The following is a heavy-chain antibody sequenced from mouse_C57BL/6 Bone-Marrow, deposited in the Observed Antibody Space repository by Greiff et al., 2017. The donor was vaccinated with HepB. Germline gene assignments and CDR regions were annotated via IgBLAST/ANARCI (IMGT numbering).Heavy chain of an antibody. CDR3: ARSGDY. J-gene: IGHJ2*01. CDR2: IYPGDGDT. V-gene: IGHV1-82*01. CDR1: GYAFSSSW. Sequence: VQLQQSGPELVKPGASVKISCKASGYAFSSSWMNWVKQRPGKGLEWIGRIYPGDGDTNYNEKFKSKATLTVDKSSSTAYMQLSSLTSEDSAVYYCARSGDYWGQGTTLTVSS.